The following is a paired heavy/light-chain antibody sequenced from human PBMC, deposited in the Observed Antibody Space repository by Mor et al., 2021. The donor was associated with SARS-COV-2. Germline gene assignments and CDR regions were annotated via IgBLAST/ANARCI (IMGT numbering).Light chain of an antibody. CDR3: QQYFRPPPIFA. Sequence: DIVMTQSPDFLAVSLGERATINCKSSQSVLYSSNNKNYLAWYQQKPGQPPKLLIYWASTRESGVPDRFSGSGSGTDFTLTISSLQAEDAAVYYCQQYFRPPPIFAFGPGTKVEIK. CDR1: QSVLYSSNNKNY. CDR2: WAS. V-gene: IGKV4-1*01. J-gene: IGKJ3*01.
Heavy chain of an antibody. CDR1: GGSINSGNW. CDR2: ISQSGIT. CDR3: AREKTGDTTSFDW. J-gene: IGHJ4*02. V-gene: IGHV4-4*02. D-gene: IGHD4-17*01. Sequence: QVQLQESGPGLVNPSGTLSLTCTISGGSINSGNWWSWVRQPPGKGLEWIGEISQSGITNYNPSLQSRVTISVDKSNNHFSLKLNSVTAADTAMYYCAREKTGDTTSFDWWGQGALVTVSS.